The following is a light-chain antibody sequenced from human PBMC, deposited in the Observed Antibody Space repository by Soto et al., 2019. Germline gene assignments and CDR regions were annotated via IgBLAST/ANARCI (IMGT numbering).Light chain of an antibody. Sequence: EIVLTQSPGTLSLSPGERATLSCRASQSVSGSYVTWYQQKPGQGPRLLIYGASNRATGIPDRFSGSGSGTDFTLTISRLEPEDFAVYFCQQYGASPYTFGPGTKVEIK. CDR3: QQYGASPYT. CDR2: GAS. CDR1: QSVSGSY. J-gene: IGKJ3*01. V-gene: IGKV3-20*01.